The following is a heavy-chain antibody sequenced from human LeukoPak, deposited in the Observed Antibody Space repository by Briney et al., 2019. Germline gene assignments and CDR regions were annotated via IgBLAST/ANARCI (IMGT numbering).Heavy chain of an antibody. CDR1: GYSISSGYY. CDR3: ARIKAADPYYHYYYMDV. Sequence: SETLSLTCTVSGYSISSGYYWGWIRQPPGKGLEWIGSIYHSGSTYYNPSLKSRVTISVDTSKNQFSLKLNSVTAADTAVYYCARIKAADPYYHYYYMDVWGKGTTVTVSS. V-gene: IGHV4-38-2*02. D-gene: IGHD6-13*01. J-gene: IGHJ6*03. CDR2: IYHSGST.